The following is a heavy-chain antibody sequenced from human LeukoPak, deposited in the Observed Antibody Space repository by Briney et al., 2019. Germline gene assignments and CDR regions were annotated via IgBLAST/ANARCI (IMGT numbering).Heavy chain of an antibody. V-gene: IGHV4-59*01. CDR3: ARDRSFYPNYFYGLDV. Sequence: CETLPLTCTVSRASISTYYWSWIRQPPGKGLEWIGYVYYSGSANYNPSLKSRVILSVDTSKNQFSLNLNSVTAADTAVYYCARDRSFYPNYFYGLDVWGQGTTVPVSS. J-gene: IGHJ6*02. CDR1: RASISTYY. D-gene: IGHD3-16*02. CDR2: VYYSGSA.